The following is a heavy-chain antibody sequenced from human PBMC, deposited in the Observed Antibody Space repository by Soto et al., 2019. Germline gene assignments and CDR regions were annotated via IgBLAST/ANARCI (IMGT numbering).Heavy chain of an antibody. CDR1: GDSISTYS. CDR2: IYYSGSA. Sequence: QVHLLESGPGLVKPSEILSLTCTVSGDSISTYSWNWIRQPPGRGLEWIGYIYYSGSASYNPSLESRISISIDTSKNLFSPRLRSVTAADTAMYYCARFWSGFYGLDVWGQGTTVTVSS. J-gene: IGHJ6*02. V-gene: IGHV4-59*01. D-gene: IGHD3-3*01. CDR3: ARFWSGFYGLDV.